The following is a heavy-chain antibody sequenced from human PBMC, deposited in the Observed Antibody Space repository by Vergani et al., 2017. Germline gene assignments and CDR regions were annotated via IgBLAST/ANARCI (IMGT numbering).Heavy chain of an antibody. Sequence: QVQLQQWGAGLLKPSETLSLTCAVYGGSFSGYYWSWIRQPPGKGLEWIGEINHSGSTNYNPSLKSRVTISVDTSKNQFSLKLSSVTAADTAVCYCARRGYDFWSGYYRGYFQHWGQGTLVTVSS. V-gene: IGHV4-34*01. CDR3: ARRGYDFWSGYYRGYFQH. J-gene: IGHJ1*01. CDR1: GGSFSGYY. CDR2: INHSGST. D-gene: IGHD3-3*01.